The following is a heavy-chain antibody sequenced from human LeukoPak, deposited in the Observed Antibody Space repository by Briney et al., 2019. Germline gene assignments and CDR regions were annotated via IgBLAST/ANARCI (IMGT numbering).Heavy chain of an antibody. D-gene: IGHD2-15*01. V-gene: IGHV3-23*01. Sequence: GGSLRLSCATSGFSFSSYAMSWVRQAPGQGLEWVSAMSSSDDGRYYAASVRGRFTISRDTSRSTLYLQMNSLRAEDAAVYYCAKAPVTSCRGAFCYPFDYWGQGTLVTVSS. J-gene: IGHJ4*02. CDR1: GFSFSSYA. CDR2: MSSSDDGR. CDR3: AKAPVTSCRGAFCYPFDY.